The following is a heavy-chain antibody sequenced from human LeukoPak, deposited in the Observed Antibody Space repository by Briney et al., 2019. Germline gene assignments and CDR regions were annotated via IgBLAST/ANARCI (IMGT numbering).Heavy chain of an antibody. J-gene: IGHJ4*02. D-gene: IGHD6-19*01. CDR3: PSTRRAVAGPKSIDY. CDR1: GGSFSGYY. CDR2: INHSGST. Sequence: SETLSLTCAVYGGSFSGYYWSWIRQPPGKGLEWIGEINHSGSTNYNPSLKSRVTISVDTSKNQFSLKLSSVTAADTAVYYCPSTRRAVAGPKSIDYWGQGTLVTVSS. V-gene: IGHV4-34*01.